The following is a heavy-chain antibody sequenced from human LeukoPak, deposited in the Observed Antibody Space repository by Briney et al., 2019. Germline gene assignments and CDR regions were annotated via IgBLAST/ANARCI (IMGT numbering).Heavy chain of an antibody. CDR2: INHSGST. Sequence: SETLSLTCAVYGGSFSGYYWSWIRQPPGKGLEWIGEINHSGSTNYNPSLKSRVTISVDTSKNQFSLKLSSVTAADTAVYYCARSIYCSSTSCPDYWGQGTLVTVSS. J-gene: IGHJ4*02. CDR1: GGSFSGYY. CDR3: ARSIYCSSTSCPDY. V-gene: IGHV4-34*01. D-gene: IGHD2-2*01.